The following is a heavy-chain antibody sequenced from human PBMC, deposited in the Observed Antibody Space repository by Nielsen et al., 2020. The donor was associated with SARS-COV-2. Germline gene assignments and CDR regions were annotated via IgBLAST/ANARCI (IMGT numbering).Heavy chain of an antibody. CDR2: IGSAGDT. CDR3: ARVGYYYDSSDLGV. V-gene: IGHV3-13*04. CDR1: GFTLGRFD. J-gene: IGHJ4*02. D-gene: IGHD3-22*01. Sequence: GGSLRLSCAASGFTLGRFDMHWVRQSTGKGLEWLSAIGSAGDTYYPDSVKGRFTISRESAKNSLFLQMNSLRAGDTAVYYCARVGYYYDSSDLGVWGQGTLVTVSS.